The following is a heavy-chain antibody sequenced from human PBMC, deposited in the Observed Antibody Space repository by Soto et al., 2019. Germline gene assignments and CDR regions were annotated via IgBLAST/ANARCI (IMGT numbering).Heavy chain of an antibody. D-gene: IGHD2-15*01. CDR1: GGSISSGGYY. J-gene: IGHJ3*02. Sequence: PSETLSLTCTVSGGSISSGGYYWILIRQHPGKGLEWIGYIYYSGSTYYNPSLKSRVTISVDTSKNQFSLKLSSVTAADTAVYYCARGYCSGGSCYPLTFDAFDIWGQGTMVTVSS. CDR3: ARGYCSGGSCYPLTFDAFDI. CDR2: IYYSGST. V-gene: IGHV4-31*03.